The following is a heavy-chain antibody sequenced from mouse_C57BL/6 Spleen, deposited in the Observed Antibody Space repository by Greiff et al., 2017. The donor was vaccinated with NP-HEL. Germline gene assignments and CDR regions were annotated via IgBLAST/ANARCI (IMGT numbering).Heavy chain of an antibody. CDR3: ARSLYYGNYVAMDY. D-gene: IGHD2-1*01. CDR1: GYIFTSYW. V-gene: IGHV1-64*01. Sequence: QVQLQQPGAELVKPGASVKLSCKPSGYIFTSYWMHWVKRRPGQGLVWFGMFHPNSGSTNSNEKFKSKATLTVDKSASTAYMQLSSLTSEDSAVYYCARSLYYGNYVAMDYWGQGTSVTVSS. J-gene: IGHJ4*01. CDR2: FHPNSGST.